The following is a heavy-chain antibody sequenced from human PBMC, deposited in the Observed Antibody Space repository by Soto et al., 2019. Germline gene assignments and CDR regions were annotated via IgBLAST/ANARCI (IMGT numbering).Heavy chain of an antibody. Sequence: PSETLSLTCAFSGGSISSGGYSWSWIRQPPGKGLEWIGYIYHSGSTYYNQSLKSRVTISVDRSKNQFSLKLSSVTAADTAVYYCARGMTTVTTLDYWGQGTLVTVSS. D-gene: IGHD4-4*01. CDR1: GGSISSGGYS. CDR2: IYHSGST. CDR3: ARGMTTVTTLDY. J-gene: IGHJ4*02. V-gene: IGHV4-30-2*01.